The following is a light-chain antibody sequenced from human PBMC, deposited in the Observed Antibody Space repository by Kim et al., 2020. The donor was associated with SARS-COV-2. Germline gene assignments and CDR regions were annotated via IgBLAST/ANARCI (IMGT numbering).Light chain of an antibody. V-gene: IGLV6-57*02. CDR3: QSYDSSNLWV. Sequence: LMLTQPHSLSESPGKTVTISCTGSSGSIASNYVQWYQQRPGSAPTTVIYEDNQRPSGVPDRFSGSIDSSSNSASLTISGLKTEDEADYYCQSYDSSNLWVFGGGTQLTVL. J-gene: IGLJ3*02. CDR1: SGSIASNY. CDR2: EDN.